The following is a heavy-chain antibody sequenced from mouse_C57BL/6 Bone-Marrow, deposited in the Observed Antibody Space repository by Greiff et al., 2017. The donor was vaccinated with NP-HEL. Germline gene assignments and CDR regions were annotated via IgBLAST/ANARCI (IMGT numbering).Heavy chain of an antibody. CDR2: IYPGDGDT. D-gene: IGHD1-1*01. V-gene: IGHV1-82*01. CDR3: ARSPNYYGSSYWYFDV. Sequence: VKLMESGPELVKPGASVKISCKASGYAFSSSWMNWVKQRPGKGLEWIGRIYPGDGDTNYNGKFKGKATLTADKSSSTAYMQLSSLTSEDSAVYFCARSPNYYGSSYWYFDVWGTGTTVTVSS. J-gene: IGHJ1*03. CDR1: GYAFSSSW.